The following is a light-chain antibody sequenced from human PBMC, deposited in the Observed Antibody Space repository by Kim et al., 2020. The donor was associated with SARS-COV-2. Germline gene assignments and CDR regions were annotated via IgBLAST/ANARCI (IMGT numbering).Light chain of an antibody. V-gene: IGLV3-21*03. CDR2: YDS. CDR3: QVWDSSSDHPGV. CDR1: NIGGKS. Sequence: PGKTARSSCWGENIGGKSGHWYQQKPGQAPVVVVYYDSGRPSGMPERFSGSNSGDTAALTISRVEAGDEADYYCQVWDSSSDHPGVFGGGTKLTVL. J-gene: IGLJ2*01.